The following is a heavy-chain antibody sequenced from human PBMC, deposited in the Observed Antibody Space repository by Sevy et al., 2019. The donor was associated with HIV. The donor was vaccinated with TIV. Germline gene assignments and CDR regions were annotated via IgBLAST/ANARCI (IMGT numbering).Heavy chain of an antibody. J-gene: IGHJ4*02. Sequence: GGSLRLSCEASGFTFSAYGMHWVRQAPGKGLEWVANIWYDGSKKYYADSVKGRFTISRDNSKNTLYLQMNSLRAEDTALYYCAREGVPAAIGFDYWGQGSLVIVSS. CDR2: IWYDGSKK. CDR3: AREGVPAAIGFDY. CDR1: GFTFSAYG. D-gene: IGHD2-2*01. V-gene: IGHV3-33*01.